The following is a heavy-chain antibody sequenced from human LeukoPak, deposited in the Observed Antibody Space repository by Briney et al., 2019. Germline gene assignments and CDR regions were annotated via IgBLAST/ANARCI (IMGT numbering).Heavy chain of an antibody. V-gene: IGHV3-30*18. Sequence: SGGSLRLSCAASGFTFSSYGMHWVRQAPGKGLEWVAVISYDGSNKYYADSVKGRFTISRDNSKNTLYLQMNSLRAEDTAVYYCAKSVLLWFGELPQFDYWGQGTLVTVSS. J-gene: IGHJ4*02. D-gene: IGHD3-10*01. CDR2: ISYDGSNK. CDR3: AKSVLLWFGELPQFDY. CDR1: GFTFSSYG.